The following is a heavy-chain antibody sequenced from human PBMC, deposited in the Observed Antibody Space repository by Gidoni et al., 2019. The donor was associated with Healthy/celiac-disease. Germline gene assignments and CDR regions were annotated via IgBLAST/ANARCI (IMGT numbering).Heavy chain of an antibody. V-gene: IGHV4-39*01. J-gene: IGHJ3*02. CDR3: ARHGEDIVVVVAATYAFDI. CDR2: IYYSGST. Sequence: QLQLQESGPGLVKPSETLSLTCTVSGCSISSSSYYWGWIRQPPGKGLEWIGSIYYSGSTYYNPSLKSRVTISVDTSKNQFSLKLSSVTAADTAVYYCARHGEDIVVVVAATYAFDIWGQGTMVTVSS. D-gene: IGHD2-15*01. CDR1: GCSISSSSYY.